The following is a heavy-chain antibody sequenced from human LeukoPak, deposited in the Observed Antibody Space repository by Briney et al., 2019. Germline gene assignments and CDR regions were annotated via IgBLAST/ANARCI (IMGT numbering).Heavy chain of an antibody. V-gene: IGHV3-66*01. CDR3: ARAVGVVDCNTYSCKPYYFDY. Sequence: GGSLRLSCTASGFGIGASFINWVRQAPGKGLEWVSLLSRGESAFYADSVKGRFTPSGDTSKNAVFLQMNSLRAEDTAVYFCARAVGVVDCNTYSCKPYYFDYWGQGALVTVSS. CDR2: LSRGESA. J-gene: IGHJ4*02. CDR1: GFGIGASF. D-gene: IGHD2-2*01.